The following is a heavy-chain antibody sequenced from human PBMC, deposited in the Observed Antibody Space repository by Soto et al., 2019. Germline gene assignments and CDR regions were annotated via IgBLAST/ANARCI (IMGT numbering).Heavy chain of an antibody. J-gene: IGHJ4*02. V-gene: IGHV3-23*01. CDR2: ISGTGDNT. CDR3: AKGSSTSYYSGLDD. Sequence: GGSLRLSCAASGFTFSTCAMSWVRQAPGKGLEWVSVISGTGDNTYYAGSVKGRFTISRDNSKNTLYLQMNSLRAEDTAIYYCAKGSSTSYYSGLDDWGQGSLVTVSS. CDR1: GFTFSTCA. D-gene: IGHD2-2*01.